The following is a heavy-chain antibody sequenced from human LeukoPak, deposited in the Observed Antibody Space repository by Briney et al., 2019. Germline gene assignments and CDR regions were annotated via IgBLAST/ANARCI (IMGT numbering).Heavy chain of an antibody. D-gene: IGHD2-15*01. CDR2: IRYDGSNK. Sequence: GGSLRLSCAASGFTFSSYSMNWVRQAPGKGLEWVAFIRYDGSNKYYADSVKGRFTISRDNSKNTLYLQMNSLRAEDTAVYYCAKAGYCSGGSCYGPVDVWGKGTTVTISS. V-gene: IGHV3-30*02. J-gene: IGHJ6*04. CDR3: AKAGYCSGGSCYGPVDV. CDR1: GFTFSSYS.